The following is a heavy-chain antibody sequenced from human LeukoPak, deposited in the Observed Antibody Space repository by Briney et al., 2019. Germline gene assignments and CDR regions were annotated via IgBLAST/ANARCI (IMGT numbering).Heavy chain of an antibody. CDR2: ISGSGGST. CDR3: ARLPAAINGYFDP. V-gene: IGHV3-23*01. D-gene: IGHD2-2*01. Sequence: GGSLRLSCAASGFTFSNYDMSWVRQSPGKGLEWVSTISGSGGSTYYADSVKGRFTISRDNSKNTLYLQMYSLGAEDTAVYYCARLPAAINGYFDPWGQGTLVTVSS. J-gene: IGHJ5*02. CDR1: GFTFSNYD.